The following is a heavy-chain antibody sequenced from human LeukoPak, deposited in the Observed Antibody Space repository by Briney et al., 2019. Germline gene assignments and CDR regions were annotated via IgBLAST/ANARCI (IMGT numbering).Heavy chain of an antibody. J-gene: IGHJ5*02. CDR3: AKKGEYSWFDP. CDR1: GASISTDY. D-gene: IGHD3-10*01. V-gene: IGHV4-59*08. CDR2: VYYGGST. Sequence: SETLSLTCTVSGASISTDYWTWIRQPPGKGLEWVGYVYYGGSTNYNPSLKSRVTISVDTSKNQFSLKLSSVTAADTAIYYCAKKGEYSWFDPWGQGTRVIVSS.